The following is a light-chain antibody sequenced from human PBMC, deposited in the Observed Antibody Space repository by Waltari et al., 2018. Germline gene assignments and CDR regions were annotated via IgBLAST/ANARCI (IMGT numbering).Light chain of an antibody. CDR1: RSNIVSCYH. CDR3: QSYDRSLSASL. Sequence: QSVLTPPPSVSGAPGQSVTISCTGSRSNIVSCYHLHWYQHLQGKVPKLLINGNTDRPSGVPVRFSGSKSGTSAYLAITGLQAEDEAHYYCQSYDRSLSASLFGGGTKLTVL. J-gene: IGLJ2*01. V-gene: IGLV1-40*01. CDR2: GNT.